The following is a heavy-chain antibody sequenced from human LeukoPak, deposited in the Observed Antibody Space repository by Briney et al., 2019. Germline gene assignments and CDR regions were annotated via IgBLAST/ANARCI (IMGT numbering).Heavy chain of an antibody. CDR3: ASRGPVWVVVPAARSKARFDY. V-gene: IGHV4-59*05. J-gene: IGHJ4*02. Sequence: KRPETLSLTCTVPGGSISNSNTGWVRQTPGERLGWVGRIYFSVNTHYTQSPKSAVSISAETSTNTFFLLLSSVTAEDTAVYYCASRGPVWVVVPAARSKARFDYWGQGTLVTVSS. CDR2: IYFSVNT. CDR1: GGSISNSN. D-gene: IGHD2-2*01.